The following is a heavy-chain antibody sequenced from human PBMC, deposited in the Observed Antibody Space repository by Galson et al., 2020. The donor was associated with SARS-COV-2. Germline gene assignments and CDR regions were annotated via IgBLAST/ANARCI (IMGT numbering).Heavy chain of an antibody. CDR2: ISNSGDTR. V-gene: IGHV3-48*03. J-gene: IGHJ4*02. CDR3: ARDLAGNWNDR. D-gene: IGHD1-1*01. Sequence: GGSLRLSCAASGFTFSSFEMNWVRQAPGKGLEWISYISNSGDTRYYADSVEGRFTISRDNAKNSLYLQMNSLRAEDTAVYYCARDLAGNWNDRWGQGTLVTV. CDR1: GFTFSSFE.